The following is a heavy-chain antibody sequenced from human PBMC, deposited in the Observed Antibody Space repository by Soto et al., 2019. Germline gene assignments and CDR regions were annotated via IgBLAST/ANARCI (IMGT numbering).Heavy chain of an antibody. J-gene: IGHJ6*02. D-gene: IGHD1-1*01. CDR3: AGALENPYFYYGLNV. CDR2: TTYDGGIK. V-gene: IGHV3-30*03. CDR1: GFSFSSYG. Sequence: PGGSLRLSCAASGFSFSSYGMEWVRLAPGKGLEWVAATTYDGGIKHYVDSVKGRFTISRDNSKNTLYLQMNSLRVEDTATYYCAGALENPYFYYGLNVLSQGTTVTV.